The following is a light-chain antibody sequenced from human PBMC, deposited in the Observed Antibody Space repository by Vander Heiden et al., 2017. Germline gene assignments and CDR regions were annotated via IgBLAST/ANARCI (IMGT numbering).Light chain of an antibody. V-gene: IGKV4-1*01. CDR1: QSVLYSSNNKNY. CDR2: WAS. CDR3: QQYYSTPHT. Sequence: IVLTQSPASLAVSLGESATINCKSSQSVLYSSNNKNYLAWYQQKPGQPPKLLIYWASTRESGVPDRFSGSGSGTDFTLTISSLQAEDVAVYYCQQYYSTPHTFGQGTKLEIK. J-gene: IGKJ2*01.